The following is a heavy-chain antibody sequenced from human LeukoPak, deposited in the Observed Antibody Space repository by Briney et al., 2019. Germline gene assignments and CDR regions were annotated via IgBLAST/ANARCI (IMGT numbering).Heavy chain of an antibody. CDR3: ARDSGSSSRGSFDY. V-gene: IGHV3-66*01. CDR2: IYSGGST. D-gene: IGHD6-6*01. J-gene: IGHJ4*02. Sequence: PGGSLRLSCAASGFTVSSNYMSWVRQAPGKGLEWVSVIYSGGSTYYADSVKGRFTISRDNSKNTLYLQMNSLRAEDTAVYYCARDSGSSSRGSFDYWGQGTLVTVPS. CDR1: GFTVSSNY.